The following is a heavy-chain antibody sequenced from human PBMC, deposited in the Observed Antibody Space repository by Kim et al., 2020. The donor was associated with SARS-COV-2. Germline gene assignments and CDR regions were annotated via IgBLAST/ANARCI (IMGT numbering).Heavy chain of an antibody. CDR3: AREVAEASSGGNSAVLHYYYGMDV. CDR1: GFTFSSYW. CDR2: IKQDGSEK. Sequence: GGSLRLSCAASGFTFSSYWMSWVRQAPGKGLEWVANIKQDGSEKYYVDSVKGRFTISRDNAKNSLYLQMNSLRAEDTAVYYCAREVAEASSGGNSAVLHYYYGMDVWGQGTTVTVSS. V-gene: IGHV3-7*03. J-gene: IGHJ6*02. D-gene: IGHD2-21*02.